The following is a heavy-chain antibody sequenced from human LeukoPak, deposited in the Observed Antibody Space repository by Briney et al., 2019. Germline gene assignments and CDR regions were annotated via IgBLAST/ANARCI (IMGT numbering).Heavy chain of an antibody. D-gene: IGHD6-19*01. CDR2: INHSGST. CDR1: GGSFSGYY. CDR3: ARASAAGTGLGLGYYYYMDV. J-gene: IGHJ6*03. V-gene: IGHV4-34*01. Sequence: SETLSLTCAVYGGSFSGYYWRWIRQPPGKGLEWIGEINHSGSTNYKPSLKSRVPISVDTSKNQFSLKLSSVTAADTAVYYCARASAAGTGLGLGYYYYMDVWGKGTTVTVSS.